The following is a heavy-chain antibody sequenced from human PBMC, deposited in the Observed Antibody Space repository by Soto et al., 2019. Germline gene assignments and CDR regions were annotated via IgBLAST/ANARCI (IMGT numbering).Heavy chain of an antibody. CDR3: ARHETPHGDYDY. CDR1: GGSISSYY. V-gene: IGHV4-59*08. CDR2: IYYSGRP. Sequence: QVQLQESGPGLVKPSETLSLTCTVSGGSISSYYWSWIRQPPGKGLEWIGYIYYSGRPNYNPSPKSRVTISGDPSKNQFPLKLSSVTAADTAVYYCARHETPHGDYDYWGQGTLVTVSS. J-gene: IGHJ4*02. D-gene: IGHD4-17*01.